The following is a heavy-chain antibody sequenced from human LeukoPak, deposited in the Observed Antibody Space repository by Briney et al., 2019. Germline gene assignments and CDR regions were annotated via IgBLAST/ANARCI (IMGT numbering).Heavy chain of an antibody. CDR3: AAFYGSGSKAIDY. CDR1: GFTFSSYV. CDR2: IKQDGSEK. Sequence: GGSLRLSCAASGFTFSSYVMHWVRQAPGKGLEWVANIKQDGSEKYYVDSVKGRFTISRDNAKNSLYLQMNSLRAEDTAVYYCAAFYGSGSKAIDYWGQGTLVTVSS. V-gene: IGHV3-7*01. D-gene: IGHD3-10*01. J-gene: IGHJ4*02.